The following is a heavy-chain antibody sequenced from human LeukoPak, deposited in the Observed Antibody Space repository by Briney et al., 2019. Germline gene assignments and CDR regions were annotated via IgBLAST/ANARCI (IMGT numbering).Heavy chain of an antibody. J-gene: IGHJ4*02. CDR2: INHSGST. Sequence: PSETLSLTCAVYGGSFSGYYWSWIRQPPGKGLEWIGEINHSGSTNYNPSLKSRVTISVDTSKNKFSVKLSSVTAADTAVYYCARGVYDYGWGSYRKPHFDYWGQGTLVTVSS. D-gene: IGHD3-16*02. CDR1: GGSFSGYY. V-gene: IGHV4-34*01. CDR3: ARGVYDYGWGSYRKPHFDY.